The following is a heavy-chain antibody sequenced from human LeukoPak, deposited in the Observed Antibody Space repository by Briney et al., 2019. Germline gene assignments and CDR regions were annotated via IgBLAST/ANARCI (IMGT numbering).Heavy chain of an antibody. V-gene: IGHV3-21*05. J-gene: IGHJ4*02. CDR2: ISTSGSNK. Sequence: GGSLRLSCAASGFTFSSYSMNWVRQAPGKGLEWVSYISTSGSNKYYADSVKGRFTSSRDNAKDSLYPQMNSLRAEDTAVYYCTRDRARNDYWGQGTLVTVSS. CDR1: GFTFSSYS. CDR3: TRDRARNDY.